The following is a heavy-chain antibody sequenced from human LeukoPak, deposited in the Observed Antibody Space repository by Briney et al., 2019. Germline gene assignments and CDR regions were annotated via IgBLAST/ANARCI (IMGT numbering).Heavy chain of an antibody. CDR3: ARGFLEWLPAYY. D-gene: IGHD3-3*01. J-gene: IGHJ4*02. V-gene: IGHV4-59*01. Sequence: PSETLSLTCTVSGGSISSYYWSWIRQPPGKGLEWIGYIYYSGGTNYNPSLKSRVTISVDTSKNQFSLKLSSVTAADTAVYYCARGFLEWLPAYYWGQGTLVTVSS. CDR1: GGSISSYY. CDR2: IYYSGGT.